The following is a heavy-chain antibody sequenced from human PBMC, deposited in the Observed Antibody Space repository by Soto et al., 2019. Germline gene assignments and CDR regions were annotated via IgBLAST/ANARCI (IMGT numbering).Heavy chain of an antibody. Sequence: ASVKVSCKASGYNFSTYALLWVRQAPGQGLEWMGWINTGNGNTKHSHRFQDRVTITRDTSASTAYMELSSLRSEDTAVYYCARGKGMEENYYYYGLDIWGQGTTVTVSS. CDR3: ARGKGMEENYYYYGLDI. V-gene: IGHV1-3*04. CDR2: INTGNGNT. CDR1: GYNFSTYA. D-gene: IGHD1-1*01. J-gene: IGHJ6*02.